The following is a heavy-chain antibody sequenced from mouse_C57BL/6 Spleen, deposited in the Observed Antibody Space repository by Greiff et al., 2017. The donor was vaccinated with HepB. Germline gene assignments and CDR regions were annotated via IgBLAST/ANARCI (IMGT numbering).Heavy chain of an antibody. Sequence: DVKLVESGGGLVKPGGSLKLSCAASGFTFSDYGMHWVRQAPEKGLEWVAYISSGSSTIYYADTVKGRFTISRDNAKNTLFLQMTSLRSEDTAMYYCASSYGGYFDVWGTGTTVTVSS. D-gene: IGHD1-1*01. CDR2: ISSGSSTI. CDR1: GFTFSDYG. V-gene: IGHV5-17*01. CDR3: ASSYGGYFDV. J-gene: IGHJ1*03.